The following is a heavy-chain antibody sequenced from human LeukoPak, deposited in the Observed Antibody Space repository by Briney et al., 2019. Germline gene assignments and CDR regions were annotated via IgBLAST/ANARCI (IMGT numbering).Heavy chain of an antibody. D-gene: IGHD1-26*01. V-gene: IGHV1-2*02. CDR1: GYTFTGYY. CDR2: INPDTGGT. Sequence: ASVKVSCKASGYTFTGYYIHWVRQAPGQGFEWMGWINPDTGGTIYAQKFQGRVTMTSDTSISTAYMDLSRLRSEDTAIYYCARDILGATGIDYWGQGTLVTVSS. CDR3: ARDILGATGIDY. J-gene: IGHJ4*02.